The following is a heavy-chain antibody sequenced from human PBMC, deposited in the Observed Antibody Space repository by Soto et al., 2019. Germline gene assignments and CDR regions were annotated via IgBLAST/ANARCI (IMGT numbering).Heavy chain of an antibody. J-gene: IGHJ4*02. CDR1: GFTFSSYA. D-gene: IGHD6-13*01. V-gene: IGHV3-30-3*01. Sequence: GGSLRLSCAASGFTFSSYAMHWVRQAPGKGLEWVAVISYDGSNKYYADSVKGRFTISRDNSKNTLYLQMNSLRAEDTAVYYCASRLEQLIDYWGQGTLVTVSS. CDR2: ISYDGSNK. CDR3: ASRLEQLIDY.